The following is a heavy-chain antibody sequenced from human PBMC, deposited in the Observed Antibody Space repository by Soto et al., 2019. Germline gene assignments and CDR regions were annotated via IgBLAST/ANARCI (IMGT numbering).Heavy chain of an antibody. D-gene: IGHD2-15*01. V-gene: IGHV3-48*01. CDR1: GFTFSSYS. Sequence: LRLSGAACGFTFSSYSMNLVPQAPGKGLEWVSYISSSSSTIYYADSVKGRFTISRDNAKNSLYLQMNSLRAEDTAVYYCARRYCSGGSCFHFDYWGQGTLVTVSS. CDR2: ISSSSSTI. J-gene: IGHJ4*02. CDR3: ARRYCSGGSCFHFDY.